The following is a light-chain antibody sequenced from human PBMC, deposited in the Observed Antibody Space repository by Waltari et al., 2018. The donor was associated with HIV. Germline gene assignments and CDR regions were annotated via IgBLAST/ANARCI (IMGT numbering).Light chain of an antibody. Sequence: QSALTQPASVSGSPGQSITISCTGTSSDVGSYNLVSWYQQHPGKAPKLMIYEVSKRPSGVSNRFSGSKSGNTASLTISGLHTEDEADYYCCSYAVGGYVFGTGTKVTVL. CDR2: EVS. CDR1: SSDVGSYNL. V-gene: IGLV2-23*02. J-gene: IGLJ1*01. CDR3: CSYAVGGYV.